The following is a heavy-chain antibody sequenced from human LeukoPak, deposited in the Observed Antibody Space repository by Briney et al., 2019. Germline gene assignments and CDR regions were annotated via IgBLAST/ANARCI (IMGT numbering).Heavy chain of an antibody. CDR3: ARDAGVVPAATPPLSHYYYYGMDV. CDR1: GYTFTSYG. D-gene: IGHD2-2*01. J-gene: IGHJ6*02. V-gene: IGHV1-18*01. CDR2: ISAYNGNT. Sequence: GASVKVSCKASGYTFTSYGISWVRQAPGQGLEWMGWISAYNGNTNYAQKLQGRVTMTTDTSTSTAYMELRSLRSDDTAVYYCARDAGVVPAATPPLSHYYYYGMDVWGQGTTVTVSS.